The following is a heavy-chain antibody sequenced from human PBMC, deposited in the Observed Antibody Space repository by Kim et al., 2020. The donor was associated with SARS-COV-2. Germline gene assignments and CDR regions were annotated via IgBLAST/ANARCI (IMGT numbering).Heavy chain of an antibody. Sequence: GRFTISRDNSKNSLYLQMNSLRTEDTALYYCAKDIISGLGRRLPYNWFDPWGQGTLVTVSS. CDR3: AKDIISGLGRRLPYNWFDP. J-gene: IGHJ5*02. D-gene: IGHD5-12*01. V-gene: IGHV3-43*01.